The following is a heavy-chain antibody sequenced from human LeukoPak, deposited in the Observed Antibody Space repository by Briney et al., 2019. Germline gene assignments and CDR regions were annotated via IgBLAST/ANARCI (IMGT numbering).Heavy chain of an antibody. V-gene: IGHV3-23*01. J-gene: IGHJ5*02. Sequence: GGTLRLPCAASGFTFSSYCMTWARQAPGKGLEWVLAISVTGGTTYSADSVKGRFTVSRDNSKNTLYLQITSLRAEDTALYYCAKVSSMIRGAFNWFDPWGQGTLVTVSS. D-gene: IGHD3-10*01. CDR3: AKVSSMIRGAFNWFDP. CDR1: GFTFSSYC. CDR2: ISVTGGTT.